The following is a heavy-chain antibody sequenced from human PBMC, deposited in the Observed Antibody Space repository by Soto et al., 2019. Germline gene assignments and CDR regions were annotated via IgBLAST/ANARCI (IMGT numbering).Heavy chain of an antibody. Sequence: EVQLLESGGGLVQPGGSLRLCCAASGFTFSGYAMSWVRQAPGKGLEWVSSIGTSSNTYFADSVKGRFTISRDDSKSTLYLQMNSLRAEDTAVYYCAKRSGATFFFDHWGQGTLVTVSS. V-gene: IGHV3-23*01. CDR2: SIGTSSNT. CDR3: AKRSGATFFFDH. D-gene: IGHD1-26*01. J-gene: IGHJ4*02. CDR1: GFTFSGYA.